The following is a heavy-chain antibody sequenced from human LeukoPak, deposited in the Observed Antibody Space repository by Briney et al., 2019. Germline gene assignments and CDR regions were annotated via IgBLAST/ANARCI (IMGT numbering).Heavy chain of an antibody. CDR1: GGSISSGGYS. CDR3: AREYYYDSSGYKGAFDI. CDR2: IYHSGST. Sequence: SQTLSLTCAVSGGSISSGGYSWSWLRQPPGKGLEWIGYIYHSGSTYYNPSLKSRVTISVDRSKNQFSLKLSSVTAADTAVYYCAREYYYDSSGYKGAFDIWGQGTMVTVSS. J-gene: IGHJ3*02. D-gene: IGHD3-22*01. V-gene: IGHV4-30-2*01.